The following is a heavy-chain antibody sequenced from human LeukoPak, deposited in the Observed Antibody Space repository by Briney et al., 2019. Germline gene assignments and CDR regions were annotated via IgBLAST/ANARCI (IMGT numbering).Heavy chain of an antibody. CDR2: IILIFGTA. J-gene: IGHJ4*02. D-gene: IGHD6-13*01. CDR1: GCTFSSYA. Sequence: ASVKVSCKASGCTFSSYAMSWVRQARGQGLEWMGGIILIFGTANYAQKFQGRVTITGDMSTSTAYMELSSLRCEDAAVYYCAKGPSHDVGYSIDFGYWGQGTLVTVSS. CDR3: AKGPSHDVGYSIDFGY. V-gene: IGHV1-69*06.